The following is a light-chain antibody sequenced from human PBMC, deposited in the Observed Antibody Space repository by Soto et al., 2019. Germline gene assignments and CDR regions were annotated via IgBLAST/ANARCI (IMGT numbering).Light chain of an antibody. CDR3: SSYTSSSTLDVV. Sequence: QSALTQPASVSGSPGQSITISCTGTSSDVGGYNYVSWYQQHPGKAPKLMIYDVSNRPSGVSNRFSGSKSGNTASLTISGLQAEDEADCYCSSYTSSSTLDVVFGGGTQLTVL. V-gene: IGLV2-14*01. J-gene: IGLJ2*01. CDR2: DVS. CDR1: SSDVGGYNY.